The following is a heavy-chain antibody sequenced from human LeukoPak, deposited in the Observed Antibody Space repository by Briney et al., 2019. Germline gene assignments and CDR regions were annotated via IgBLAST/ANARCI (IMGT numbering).Heavy chain of an antibody. CDR2: ISGSGGST. J-gene: IGHJ4*02. D-gene: IGHD3-22*01. V-gene: IGHV3-23*01. CDR3: AKDSRYYDSSGIDY. CDR1: GFTFSSYA. Sequence: GSLRLSCAASGFTFSSYAMSWVRQAPGKGLEWVSAISGSGGSTYYADSVKGRFTISRDKSKNTLYLQMNSLRAEDTAVYYCAKDSRYYDSSGIDYWGQGTLVTVSS.